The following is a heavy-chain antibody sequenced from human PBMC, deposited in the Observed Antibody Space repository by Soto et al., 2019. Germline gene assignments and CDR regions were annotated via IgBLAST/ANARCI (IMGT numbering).Heavy chain of an antibody. D-gene: IGHD1-1*01. V-gene: IGHV3-72*01. J-gene: IGHJ4*02. CDR2: NKNKADGSTT. Sequence: EVQLVESGGGLVQPGGSLRLSCAASGFIVSDHYIDWVRQSPGRALEWVGCNKNKADGSTTEYAASVKGRFIITRDDSKNSVYLQMRNLKTEDTAVYYCVRGPTQGWEPSDYWGQGTRVTVSS. CDR3: VRGPTQGWEPSDY. CDR1: GFIVSDHY.